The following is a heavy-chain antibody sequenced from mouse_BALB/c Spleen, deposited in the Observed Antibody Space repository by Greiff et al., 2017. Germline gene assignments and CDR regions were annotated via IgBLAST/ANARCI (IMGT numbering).Heavy chain of an antibody. Sequence: VQLQQSGPGLVAPSQSLSITCTVSGFSLTSYGVHWVRQPPGKGLEWLGVIWAGGSTNYNSALMSRLSISKDNSKSQVFLKMNSLQTDDTAMYYCAREDTTEGNAMDYWGQGTSVTVSS. CDR2: IWAGGST. V-gene: IGHV2-9*02. J-gene: IGHJ4*01. CDR1: GFSLTSYG. CDR3: AREDTTEGNAMDY. D-gene: IGHD1-1*01.